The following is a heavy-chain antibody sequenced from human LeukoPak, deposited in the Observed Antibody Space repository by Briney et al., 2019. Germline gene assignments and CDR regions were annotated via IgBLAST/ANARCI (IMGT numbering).Heavy chain of an antibody. CDR1: GLTFSSYG. Sequence: GGTLRLSCAASGLTFSSYGMGWVRQPPGKGLEWVSAISASGGSTYYADSVKGRFTISRDKSKNTLYLQMNSLRAEDTAVYYCARDYYDSSGYYWGQGTLVAVSS. D-gene: IGHD3-22*01. J-gene: IGHJ4*02. V-gene: IGHV3-23*01. CDR3: ARDYYDSSGYY. CDR2: ISASGGST.